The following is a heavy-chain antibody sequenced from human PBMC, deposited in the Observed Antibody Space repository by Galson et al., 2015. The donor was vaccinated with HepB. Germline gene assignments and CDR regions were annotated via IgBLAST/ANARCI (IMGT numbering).Heavy chain of an antibody. Sequence: SVKVSCKASGGTFSSYAISWVRQAPGQGLKWMGGIIPIFGTANYAQKFQGRVTITADESTSTAYMELSSLRSEDTAVYYCARVHSPPGIQLWRGRDWFDPWGQGTLVTVSS. CDR3: ARVHSPPGIQLWRGRDWFDP. V-gene: IGHV1-69*13. J-gene: IGHJ5*02. D-gene: IGHD5-18*01. CDR1: GGTFSSYA. CDR2: IIPIFGTA.